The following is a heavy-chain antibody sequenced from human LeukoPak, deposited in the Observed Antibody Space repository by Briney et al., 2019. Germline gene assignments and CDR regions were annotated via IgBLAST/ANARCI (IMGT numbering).Heavy chain of an antibody. J-gene: IGHJ4*02. D-gene: IGHD1-26*01. CDR2: IYYSGST. Sequence: SETLSLTCTVSGGSISSYYWSWIRQPPGKGLEWIGYIYYSGSTNYNPSLKSRVTISVDTSKNQFSLKLSSVTGADTAVYYCASRIIVGAGYYFDYWGQGTLVTVSS. CDR1: GGSISSYY. CDR3: ASRIIVGAGYYFDY. V-gene: IGHV4-59*08.